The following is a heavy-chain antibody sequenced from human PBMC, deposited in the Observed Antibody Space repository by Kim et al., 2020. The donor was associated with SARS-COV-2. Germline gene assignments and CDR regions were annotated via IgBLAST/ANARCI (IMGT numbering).Heavy chain of an antibody. Sequence: GGSLRLSCAASGFTFDDYAMHWVRQAPGKGLEWVSLISWDGGSTYYADSVKGRFTISRDNSKNSLYLQMNSLRAEDTALYYCAKERRSGSYTHGMDVWGQGTTVTVSS. V-gene: IGHV3-43D*03. J-gene: IGHJ6*02. CDR1: GFTFDDYA. CDR2: ISWDGGST. D-gene: IGHD3-10*01. CDR3: AKERRSGSYTHGMDV.